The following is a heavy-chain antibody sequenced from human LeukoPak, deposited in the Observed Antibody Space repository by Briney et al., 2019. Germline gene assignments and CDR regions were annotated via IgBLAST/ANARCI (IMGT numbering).Heavy chain of an antibody. Sequence: GGSLRLSCAASGFTFSSYAMSWVRQAPGKGLEWVSAISGSGGSTYYADSVKGRFTISRDNSKNTLYLQMNSLRAEDTAVYYCAKLPRGYCSSTSCLFDYWGQGTLVIVSS. CDR2: ISGSGGST. CDR3: AKLPRGYCSSTSCLFDY. J-gene: IGHJ4*02. V-gene: IGHV3-23*01. D-gene: IGHD2-2*01. CDR1: GFTFSSYA.